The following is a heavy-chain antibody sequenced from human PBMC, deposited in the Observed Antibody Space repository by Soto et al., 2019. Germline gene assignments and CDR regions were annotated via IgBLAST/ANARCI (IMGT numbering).Heavy chain of an antibody. CDR3: ARESEDLTSNFDY. CDR2: ISSSGSTI. CDR1: RFTFSSYA. V-gene: IGHV3-48*03. Sequence: GGSLRLSCAASRFTFSSYAMNWVRQAPGKGLEWVSYISSSGSTIYYADSVKGRFTISRDNAKNSLYLEMNSLRAEDTAVYYCARESEDLTSNFDYWGQGTLVTVSS. J-gene: IGHJ4*02.